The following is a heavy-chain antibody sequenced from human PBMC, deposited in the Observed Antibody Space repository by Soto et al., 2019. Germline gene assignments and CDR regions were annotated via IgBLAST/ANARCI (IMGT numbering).Heavy chain of an antibody. CDR3: ARDSSGRADY. Sequence: SDTLSLTCTVSCGSLRSGIYYWSWIRQPPGKGLDWIGYIYHGGATTYNASLKSRVTISVDTYNNQFFLKVNSVTAADTAVYFFARDSSGRADYWGQGTPAQVSS. CDR1: CGSLRSGIYY. J-gene: IGHJ4*02. V-gene: IGHV4-61*01. D-gene: IGHD3-22*01. CDR2: IYHGGAT.